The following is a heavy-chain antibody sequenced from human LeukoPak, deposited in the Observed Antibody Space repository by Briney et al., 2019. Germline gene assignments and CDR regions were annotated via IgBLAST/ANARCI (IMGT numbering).Heavy chain of an antibody. CDR1: GYTFTRYY. D-gene: IGHD3-3*01. CDR3: ARVFPSGYDFWSGYYSYYFDY. V-gene: IGHV1-2*02. CDR2: INPNSGGT. J-gene: IGHJ4*02. Sequence: ASVKVSCKASGYTFTRYYMHWVRQAPGQGLEWMGWINPNSGGTNYAQKFQGRVTMTRDTSISTAYMELSRLRSDDTAVYYCARVFPSGYDFWSGYYSYYFDYWGQGTLVTVSS.